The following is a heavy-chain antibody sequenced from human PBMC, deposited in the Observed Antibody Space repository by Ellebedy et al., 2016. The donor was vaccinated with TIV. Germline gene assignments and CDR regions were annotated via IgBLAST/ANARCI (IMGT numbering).Heavy chain of an antibody. V-gene: IGHV5-51*01. Sequence: GGSLRLXXKGSGYSFTSYWIGWVRQMPGKGLEWMGIIYPGDSDTRYSPSFQGQVTISADKSISTAYLQWSSLKASDTAMYYCARQVWHGELLPGHVDYWGQGTLVTVSS. J-gene: IGHJ4*02. D-gene: IGHD1-26*01. CDR2: IYPGDSDT. CDR1: GYSFTSYW. CDR3: ARQVWHGELLPGHVDY.